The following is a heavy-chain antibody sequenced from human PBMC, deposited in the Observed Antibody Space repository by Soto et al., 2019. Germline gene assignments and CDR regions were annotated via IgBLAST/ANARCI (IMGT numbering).Heavy chain of an antibody. D-gene: IGHD1-1*01. CDR3: VRDLNWSFDY. J-gene: IGHJ4*02. V-gene: IGHV1-3*01. Sequence: ASVKVSCKASGYTFTGYAMHWVRQAPGQRLEWMGWINAGNGNTKYSQKFQGRFTISRDNAKNSVYLQMSSLRAEDTAVYYCVRDLNWSFDYWGQGTPVTVSS. CDR1: GYTFTGYA. CDR2: INAGNGNT.